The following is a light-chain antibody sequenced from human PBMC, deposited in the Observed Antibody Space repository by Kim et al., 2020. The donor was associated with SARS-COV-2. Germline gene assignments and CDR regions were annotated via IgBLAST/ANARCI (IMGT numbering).Light chain of an antibody. CDR2: DVS. CDR1: QSIICK. CDR3: QQRSSWPPIT. J-gene: IGKJ5*01. V-gene: IGKV3-11*01. Sequence: FPGESTAHSCRANQSIICKLVWYHDNPGQAPRLLIYDVSNRATGVPARFSGSGSGTDFTLTINNLEPEDFAVYYCQQRSSWPPITFGQGTRLEIK.